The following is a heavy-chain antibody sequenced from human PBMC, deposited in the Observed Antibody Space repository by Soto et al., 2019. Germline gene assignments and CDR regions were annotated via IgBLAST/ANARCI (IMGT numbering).Heavy chain of an antibody. J-gene: IGHJ4*02. CDR3: AKDRDYPRDQFHY. CDR1: GFTFTYYA. Sequence: GGPLRLSCTASGFTFTYYAFSWVRQAPGKGLEWVSAISANGQGIYYADSVRGRFTISRDNSKNTVFLHMDSLRAEDTAVYYCAKDRDYPRDQFHYWGQGTLVTVSS. CDR2: ISANGQGI. V-gene: IGHV3-23*01. D-gene: IGHD2-2*01.